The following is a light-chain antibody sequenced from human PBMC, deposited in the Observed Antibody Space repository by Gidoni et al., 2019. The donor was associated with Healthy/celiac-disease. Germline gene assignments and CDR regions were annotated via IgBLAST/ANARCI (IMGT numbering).Light chain of an antibody. J-gene: IGLJ3*02. CDR2: DVS. V-gene: IGLV2-14*01. CDR1: SRDVGGYNY. Sequence: QSALTQPASVSGSPGQSITISCTGTSRDVGGYNYVSWYQQHPGKAPKLMIYDVSNRPSGVSNRFSGSKSGNTASLTISGLQAEDEADYYCSSYTSSSTRVFGGGTKLTAL. CDR3: SSYTSSSTRV.